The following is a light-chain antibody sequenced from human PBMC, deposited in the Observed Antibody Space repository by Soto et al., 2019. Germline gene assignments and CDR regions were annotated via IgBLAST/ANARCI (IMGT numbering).Light chain of an antibody. V-gene: IGKV3-20*01. CDR2: GAS. J-gene: IGKJ1*01. CDR3: QQYGSSPWT. Sequence: EIVLTQSPGTLSLSPGERATLSCEASQSVSSSYLAWYQQNPGQAPRLHIYGASSRATGIPDRFSGSGSGTDFTLTISRLEPEDFAVYYCQQYGSSPWTFGQGTKVDI. CDR1: QSVSSSY.